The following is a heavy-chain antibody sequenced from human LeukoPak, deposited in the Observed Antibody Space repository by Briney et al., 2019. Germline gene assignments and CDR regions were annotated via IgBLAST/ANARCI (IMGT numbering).Heavy chain of an antibody. D-gene: IGHD3-22*01. CDR1: GFPFSNYA. Sequence: GGSLRLSCAASGFPFSNYAMTWVRQAPGKGLEWVSAICSSGGCAFYADSVKGRFTVSRDNSKNALYLQMNSLRAEDTAVYYCAKGAAYYYDSSGYYNYWGQGTLVTVSS. V-gene: IGHV3-23*01. CDR3: AKGAAYYYDSSGYYNY. J-gene: IGHJ4*02. CDR2: ICSSGGCA.